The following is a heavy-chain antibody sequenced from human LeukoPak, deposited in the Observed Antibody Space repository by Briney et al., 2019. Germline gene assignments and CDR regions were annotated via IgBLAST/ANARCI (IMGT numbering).Heavy chain of an antibody. CDR3: ASSFRSTSRKFDY. D-gene: IGHD2-2*01. CDR1: GGSFSGYY. J-gene: IGHJ4*02. Sequence: SETLSLTCAVYGGSFSGYYWSWIRQPPGKGLEWTGEINHSGSTNYNPSLKSRATISVDTSKNQFSLKLSSVTAADTAVYYCASSFRSTSRKFDYWGQGTLVTVSS. V-gene: IGHV4-34*01. CDR2: INHSGST.